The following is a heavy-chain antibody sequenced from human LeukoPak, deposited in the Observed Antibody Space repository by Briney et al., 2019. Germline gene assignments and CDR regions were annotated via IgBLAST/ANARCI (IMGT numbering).Heavy chain of an antibody. CDR2: ISSNGGST. CDR3: ATGPRNHYDYGVYYNY. J-gene: IGHJ4*02. CDR1: GFTFSSYA. Sequence: QPGGSLRLSCAASGFTFSSYAMHWVRQAPGKGLEYVSAISSNGGSTYYANSVKGRFTISRDNSKNTLYLQMGSLRAEDVAVYYWATGPRNHYDYGVYYNYGGREPLVAVSS. V-gene: IGHV3-64*01. D-gene: IGHD3-22*01.